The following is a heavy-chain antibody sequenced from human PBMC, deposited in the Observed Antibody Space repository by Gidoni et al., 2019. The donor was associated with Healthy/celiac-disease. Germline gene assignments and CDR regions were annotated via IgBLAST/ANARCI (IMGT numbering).Heavy chain of an antibody. Sequence: EVQLVESGGGLVKPGGSLRLSCAASGFTFSSYSMNWVRQAPGKGLEWVSSISSSSSYIYYADSVKGRFTISRDNAKNSLYLQMNSLRAEDTAVYYCATEWRPGYFDYWGQGTLVTVSS. V-gene: IGHV3-21*01. CDR3: ATEWRPGYFDY. D-gene: IGHD3-3*01. CDR2: ISSSSSYI. J-gene: IGHJ4*02. CDR1: GFTFSSYS.